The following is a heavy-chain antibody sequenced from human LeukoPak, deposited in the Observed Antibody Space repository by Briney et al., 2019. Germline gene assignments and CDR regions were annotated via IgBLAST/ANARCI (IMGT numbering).Heavy chain of an antibody. V-gene: IGHV3-30-3*01. Sequence: QSGRSLRLSCAASGFTFSSYAMHWVRQAPGKGLEWVAVISYDGSNKYYADSVKGRFTISRDNSKNTLYLQMNSLRAEDTAVYYCTREYFYDTSGYFPPIAYWGQGTLVTVSS. D-gene: IGHD3-22*01. J-gene: IGHJ4*02. CDR2: ISYDGSNK. CDR3: TREYFYDTSGYFPPIAY. CDR1: GFTFSSYA.